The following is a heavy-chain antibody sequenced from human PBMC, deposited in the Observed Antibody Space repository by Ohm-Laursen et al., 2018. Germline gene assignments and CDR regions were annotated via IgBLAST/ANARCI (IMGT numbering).Heavy chain of an antibody. Sequence: SLRLSCAAFGFTFSSYWMHWVRQAPGKGLVWVSRINSDGSSTTCADSVKGRFTISRDNAKKTMYLQMNSLRAEDTAVYYCARGYYYDSSGYSLPFDYWGQGTLVTVSS. CDR1: GFTFSSYW. D-gene: IGHD3-22*01. V-gene: IGHV3-74*01. J-gene: IGHJ4*02. CDR2: INSDGSST. CDR3: ARGYYYDSSGYSLPFDY.